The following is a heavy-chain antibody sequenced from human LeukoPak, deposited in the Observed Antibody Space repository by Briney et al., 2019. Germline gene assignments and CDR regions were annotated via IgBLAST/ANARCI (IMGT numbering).Heavy chain of an antibody. CDR1: GFKYDDHA. CDR2: ITWNSGRI. Sequence: GRSLRLSCAASGFKYDDHAMHWVRQAPGKGLEWVSGITWNSGRIGYADSVKGRFTISRDNSKNILYLQMNSLRAEDTAVYSCAKDAVAPGSGGDYFDYWGQGTLVTVSS. D-gene: IGHD3-10*01. J-gene: IGHJ4*02. V-gene: IGHV3-9*01. CDR3: AKDAVAPGSGGDYFDY.